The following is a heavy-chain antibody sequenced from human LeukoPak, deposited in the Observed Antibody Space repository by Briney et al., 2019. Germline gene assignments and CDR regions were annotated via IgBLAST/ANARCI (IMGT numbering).Heavy chain of an antibody. D-gene: IGHD2-21*02. Sequence: PSETLSLTCTVSGGSISSSSYYWGWIRQPPGKGLEWIGSIYYSGSTYYNPSLKSRVTISVDTSKNQFSLKLSSVTAADTAVYYCAREVVVTDTETARAAFDIWGQGTMVTVSS. CDR2: IYYSGST. V-gene: IGHV4-39*07. CDR1: GGSISSSSYY. CDR3: AREVVVTDTETARAAFDI. J-gene: IGHJ3*02.